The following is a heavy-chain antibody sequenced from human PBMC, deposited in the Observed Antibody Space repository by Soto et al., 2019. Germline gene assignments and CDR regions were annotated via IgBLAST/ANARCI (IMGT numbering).Heavy chain of an antibody. V-gene: IGHV3-48*03. CDR3: ARGQHFWSGYYLDY. J-gene: IGHJ4*02. Sequence: HPGGSLRLSCAASGFTFSSYEMNWVRQAPGKGLEWVSYISSSGSTIYYADSVKGRFTISRDNAKNSLYLQMNSLRAEDTAVYYCARGQHFWSGYYLDYWGQGTLVTVSS. CDR2: ISSSGSTI. CDR1: GFTFSSYE. D-gene: IGHD3-3*02.